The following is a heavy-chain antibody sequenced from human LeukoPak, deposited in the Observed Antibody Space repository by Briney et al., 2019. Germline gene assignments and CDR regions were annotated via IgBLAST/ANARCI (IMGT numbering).Heavy chain of an antibody. Sequence: GGSLRLSCAASGFTVSGTHMSWVRQAPGKGLEWVSAIYTGGTTYYSDSVEGRFTISRDKSKNTLYLQMDSLRVEDTAVYYCARDHATSGGGLDSWGQGTLVTVSS. CDR2: IYTGGTT. D-gene: IGHD3-16*01. J-gene: IGHJ4*02. V-gene: IGHV3-53*01. CDR3: ARDHATSGGGLDS. CDR1: GFTVSGTH.